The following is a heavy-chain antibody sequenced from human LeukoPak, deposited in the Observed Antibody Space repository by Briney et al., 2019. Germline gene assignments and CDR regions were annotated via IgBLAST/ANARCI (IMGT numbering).Heavy chain of an antibody. CDR1: GFTFSSYW. V-gene: IGHV3-74*01. J-gene: IGHJ4*02. Sequence: GGSLRLFRAVYGFTFSSYWMQWVRPAPGRGLVWVSRNNGDGSRTNYADSVKGRFTISRDNVKNTLYLQMDSLKAEDTAVDYCVIGRGSSSYWDWGQGTLVTVSS. CDR2: NNGDGSRT. CDR3: VIGRGSSSYWD. D-gene: IGHD2-15*01.